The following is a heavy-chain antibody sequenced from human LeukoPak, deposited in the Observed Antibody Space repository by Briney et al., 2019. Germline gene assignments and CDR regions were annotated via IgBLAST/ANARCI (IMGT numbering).Heavy chain of an antibody. CDR2: IYTSGST. V-gene: IGHV4-4*07. CDR3: ARASYYYASSGYCGDAFHI. D-gene: IGHD3-22*01. Sequence: SETLSLTCTVSGVSISSYYWSWIRQPAGKGLEGIGRIYTSGSTNYNPSLKSRVTMSVDTSKNQFSLKLSSVTAADTAVYYCARASYYYASSGYCGDAFHIWGQGTMVTVSS. CDR1: GVSISSYY. J-gene: IGHJ3*02.